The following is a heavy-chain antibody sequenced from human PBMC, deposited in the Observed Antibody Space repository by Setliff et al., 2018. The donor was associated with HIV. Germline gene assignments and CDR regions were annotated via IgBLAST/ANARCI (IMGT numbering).Heavy chain of an antibody. CDR1: GGSFSDYY. CDR2: INHSGST. J-gene: IGHJ6*03. D-gene: IGHD3-22*01. Sequence: PSETLSLTCAVYGGSFSDYYWSWIRQPPGKGLEWIGGINHSGSTNYNPSLKSRVTISVDTSKNQFSLKLTSVTAADTAVYYCARRRSPPSGFYSKYYMDVWGKGTTVTVSS. V-gene: IGHV4-34*01. CDR3: ARRRSPPSGFYSKYYMDV.